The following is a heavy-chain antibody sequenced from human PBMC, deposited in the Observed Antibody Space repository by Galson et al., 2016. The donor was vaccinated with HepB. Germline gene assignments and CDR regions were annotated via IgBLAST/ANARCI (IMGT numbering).Heavy chain of an antibody. CDR1: GFTFSTAA. Sequence: SLRLSCAASGFTFSTAAMSWVRQAPGKGLEWVSAISNSGSTTYYADSVKGRFTISRDNSNNTLYLQMDSLRAEDTAVYYCARPSSGIHNYWGQGTLVTVSS. CDR2: ISNSGSTT. V-gene: IGHV3-23*01. D-gene: IGHD1-26*01. J-gene: IGHJ4*02. CDR3: ARPSSGIHNY.